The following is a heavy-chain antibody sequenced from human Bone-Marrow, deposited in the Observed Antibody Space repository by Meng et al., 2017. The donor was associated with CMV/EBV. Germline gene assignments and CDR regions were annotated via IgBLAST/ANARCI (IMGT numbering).Heavy chain of an antibody. CDR2: ISGNGGST. Sequence: GGSLRLSCAASGFTFSSYAMSWVRQAPGKGLEWVSSISGNGGSTYYADSAKGRFTISRDNSRNTLYLQMNSLRDEDTAVYYCARAKTYCSGGSCYLILVDYWGQGTLVTVSS. CDR3: ARAKTYCSGGSCYLILVDY. J-gene: IGHJ4*02. CDR1: GFTFSSYA. D-gene: IGHD2-15*01. V-gene: IGHV3-23*01.